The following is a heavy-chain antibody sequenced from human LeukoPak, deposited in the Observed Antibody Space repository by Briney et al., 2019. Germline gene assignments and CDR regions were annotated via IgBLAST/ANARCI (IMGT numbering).Heavy chain of an antibody. CDR1: GGSISSSNW. CDR3: ASGGIAAAGAEYFHH. Sequence: NTSGTLSLTCAVSGGSISSSNWWSWVRLPPGKGLEWIGEIYHSGSTNYNPSLKSRVTISVDKSKNQFSLKLSSVTAADMAVYYCASGGIAAAGAEYFHHWGQGTLVTVSS. D-gene: IGHD6-13*01. J-gene: IGHJ1*01. CDR2: IYHSGST. V-gene: IGHV4-4*02.